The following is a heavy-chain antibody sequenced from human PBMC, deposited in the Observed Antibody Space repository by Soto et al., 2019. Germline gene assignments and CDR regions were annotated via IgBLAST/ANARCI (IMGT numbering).Heavy chain of an antibody. V-gene: IGHV1-69*13. CDR3: ARGPGKNYYYGMDV. CDR1: VGTFSSYA. Sequence: SVKVSCKASVGTFSSYAISWVRQAPGQGLEWMGGIIPIFGTANYAQKFQGRVTITADESTSTAYMELSSLRSEDTAVYYCARGPGKNYYYGMDVWGQGTTVTVSS. J-gene: IGHJ6*02. CDR2: IIPIFGTA. D-gene: IGHD3-10*01.